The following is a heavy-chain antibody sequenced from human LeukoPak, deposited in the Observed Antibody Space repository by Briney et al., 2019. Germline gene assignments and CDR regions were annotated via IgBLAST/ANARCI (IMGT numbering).Heavy chain of an antibody. D-gene: IGHD3-3*01. Sequence: PGGSLRLSCAASGFTFSSYSMNWVRQAPGKGLEWVSSISSSSSYIYYADSVKGRFTIPRDNAKNSLYLQMNSLRAEDTAVYYCARVGDFWSGYGDDAFDIWGQGTMVTVSS. V-gene: IGHV3-21*01. CDR3: ARVGDFWSGYGDDAFDI. J-gene: IGHJ3*02. CDR1: GFTFSSYS. CDR2: ISSSSSYI.